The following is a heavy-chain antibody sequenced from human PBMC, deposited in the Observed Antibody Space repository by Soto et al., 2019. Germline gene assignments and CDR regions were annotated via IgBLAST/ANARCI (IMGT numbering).Heavy chain of an antibody. CDR2: ISYDGSNK. Sequence: GSLRLSCAASGFTFSSYAMHGVRQAPGKGLEWVAVISYDGSNKYYADSVKGRFTISRDNSKNTLYLQMNSLRAEDTAVYYCARERGLYYDILTGYPYYYYGMDVWGQGTTVTVSS. CDR3: ARERGLYYDILTGYPYYYYGMDV. CDR1: GFTFSSYA. J-gene: IGHJ6*02. V-gene: IGHV3-30-3*01. D-gene: IGHD3-9*01.